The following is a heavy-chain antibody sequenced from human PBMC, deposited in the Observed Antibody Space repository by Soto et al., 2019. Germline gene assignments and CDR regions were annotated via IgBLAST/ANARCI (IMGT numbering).Heavy chain of an antibody. CDR1: GGSISSYY. CDR3: ARLGTKLLRGNYYYYGMDV. J-gene: IGHJ6*02. CDR2: IYYSGST. V-gene: IGHV4-59*01. Sequence: SETLSLTCTVSGGSISSYYWSWIRQPPGKGLEWIGYIYYSGSTNYNPSLKSRVPISVDTSKNQFSLKLSSVTAADTAVYYCARLGTKLLRGNYYYYGMDVWGQGTTVTVSS. D-gene: IGHD2-15*01.